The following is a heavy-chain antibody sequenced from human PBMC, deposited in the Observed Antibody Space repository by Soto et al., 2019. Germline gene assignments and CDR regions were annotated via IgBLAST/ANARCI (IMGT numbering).Heavy chain of an antibody. V-gene: IGHV1-18*01. J-gene: IGHJ6*03. CDR3: ARDRHYGGYVDYYYYMDV. D-gene: IGHD5-12*01. Sequence: ASVKVSCKASGYTFTSYGISWVRQAPGQGLEWMGWISAYNGNTNYAQKLQGRVTMTTDTSTSTAYMELRSLRSDDTAVYYCARDRHYGGYVDYYYYMDVWGKGTTVTVSS. CDR2: ISAYNGNT. CDR1: GYTFTSYG.